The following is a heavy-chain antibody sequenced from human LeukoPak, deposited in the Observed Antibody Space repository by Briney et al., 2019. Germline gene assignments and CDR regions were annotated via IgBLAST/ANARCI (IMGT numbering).Heavy chain of an antibody. V-gene: IGHV1-18*01. Sequence: ASVNVSCKASGYTFTSYGVSWVRQAPGQGLEWMGWISTYPGDTNYAQKLQGRLTMPTDTSASTAFMELWRLTSDDTAVYYCTRATIPAAGIDYWGQGTLVTVSS. D-gene: IGHD6-13*01. CDR2: ISTYPGDT. CDR3: TRATIPAAGIDY. J-gene: IGHJ4*02. CDR1: GYTFTSYG.